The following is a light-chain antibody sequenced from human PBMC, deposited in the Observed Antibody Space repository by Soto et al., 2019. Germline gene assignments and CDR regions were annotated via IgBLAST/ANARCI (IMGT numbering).Light chain of an antibody. V-gene: IGKV3-11*01. CDR1: QGIGDT. CDR3: QHRSNWPIT. Sequence: EIVMTQSPAKQCVSPGEGATRSCRASQGIGDTLAWYQQKPGQTPRLLIYDTSIRATGVPARFSGSGSGTDFTLTSSRLEPEDFAVYYCQHRSNWPITCGQGTRLEIK. CDR2: DTS. J-gene: IGKJ5*01.